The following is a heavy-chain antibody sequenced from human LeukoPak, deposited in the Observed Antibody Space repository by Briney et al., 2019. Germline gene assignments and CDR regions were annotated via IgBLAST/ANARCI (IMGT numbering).Heavy chain of an antibody. CDR2: ISSSGSTI. J-gene: IGHJ4*02. V-gene: IGHV3-48*03. D-gene: IGHD4-17*01. Sequence: GGSLRLSCAASGFTFSSYEMNWVRQAPGKGLEWVSYISSSGSTIYYADSVKGRFTISRDNAKNSLYLQMNSLRAEDTAVYYCARGGRGDSVDYWGQGTLVTVSS. CDR3: ARGGRGDSVDY. CDR1: GFTFSSYE.